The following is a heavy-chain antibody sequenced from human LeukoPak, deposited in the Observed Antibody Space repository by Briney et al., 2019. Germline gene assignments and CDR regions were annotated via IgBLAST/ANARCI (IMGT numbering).Heavy chain of an antibody. CDR3: AGHHPRNTVDF. CDR1: GGSISRYD. D-gene: IGHD2/OR15-2a*01. V-gene: IGHV4-59*08. Sequence: SETLSLTCTVSGGSISRYDWSWIRQPPGKGLEWIAYISDIGSINYNPSLKSRVTISLDSSKNQSSLKLSSVTAADTAVYYCAGHHPRNTVDFWGQGTLVTVSS. CDR2: ISDIGSI. J-gene: IGHJ4*02.